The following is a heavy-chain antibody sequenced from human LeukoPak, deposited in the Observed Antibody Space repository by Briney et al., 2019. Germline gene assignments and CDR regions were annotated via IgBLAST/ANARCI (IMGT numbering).Heavy chain of an antibody. D-gene: IGHD2-2*01. V-gene: IGHV3-21*01. CDR2: ISVSSSYI. J-gene: IGHJ4*02. CDR3: TRDGKDCSSTSCSADY. CDR1: GFTFSTYT. Sequence: GGSLRLSCAASGFTFSTYTMNWVRQAPGKGLEWVSSISVSSSYIYYAGSVKGRFTISRDNAKNSLYLQMNSLRVEDTAVYFCTRDGKDCSSTSCSADYWGQGILVTVSS.